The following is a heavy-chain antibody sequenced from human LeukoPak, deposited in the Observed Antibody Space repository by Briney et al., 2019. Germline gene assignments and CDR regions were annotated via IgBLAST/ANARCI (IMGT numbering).Heavy chain of an antibody. CDR1: GFTFSDYY. CDR3: AAEQWLVRGEVDY. J-gene: IGHJ4*02. D-gene: IGHD6-19*01. Sequence: GGSLRLSCAASGFTFSDYYMSWIRQAPGKGLEWVSYISSSGSTIYYADSVKGRFTISRDNAKNSLYLQMNSLRAEDTAVYYCAAEQWLVRGEVDYWGQGTLVTVSS. V-gene: IGHV3-11*04. CDR2: ISSSGSTI.